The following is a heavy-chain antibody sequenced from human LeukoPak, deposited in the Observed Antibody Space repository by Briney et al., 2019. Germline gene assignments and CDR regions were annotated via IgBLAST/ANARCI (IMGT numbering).Heavy chain of an antibody. Sequence: SGTLSLTCTVSGGSISGYYWSWIRQPPGKGLEWIGYIYYSGSTNYNPSLKSRVTISVDTSKNQFSLKLSSVTAADTAVYYCAGGTMMVGPWGQGTLVTVSS. D-gene: IGHD3-22*01. CDR2: IYYSGST. CDR1: GGSISGYY. J-gene: IGHJ5*02. CDR3: AGGTMMVGP. V-gene: IGHV4-59*01.